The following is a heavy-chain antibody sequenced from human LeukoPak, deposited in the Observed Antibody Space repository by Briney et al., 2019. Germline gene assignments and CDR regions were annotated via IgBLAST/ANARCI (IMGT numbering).Heavy chain of an antibody. V-gene: IGHV3-23*01. J-gene: IGHJ4*02. CDR1: GFTFSSYA. D-gene: IGHD3-3*01. CDR3: AKDRTENDFWSGYFDY. CDR2: ISGSGGGT. Sequence: PGGSLRLSCAASGFTFSSYAMSWVRQAPGKGLEWVSAISGSGGGTYYADSVKGRFTISRDNSKNTLYLQMNSLRAEDTAVYYCAKDRTENDFWSGYFDYWGQGTLVTVSS.